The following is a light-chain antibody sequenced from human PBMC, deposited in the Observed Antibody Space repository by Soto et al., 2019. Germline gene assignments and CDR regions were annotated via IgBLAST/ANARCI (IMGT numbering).Light chain of an antibody. CDR1: LGVSNY. CDR3: QQSYRTPHT. V-gene: IGKV1-39*01. J-gene: IGKJ2*01. CDR2: AAS. Sequence: DIQMTQSPSSLSASVGDRVTISCRASLGVSNYLIWYQQRQGRAPKLLIYAASNLVSGVPSRFSGSGSGTNFTLTISSLQPEDFATYYCQQSYRTPHTFGQGTKLETK.